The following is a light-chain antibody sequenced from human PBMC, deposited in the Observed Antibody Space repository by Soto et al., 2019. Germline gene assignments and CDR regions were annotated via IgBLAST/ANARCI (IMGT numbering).Light chain of an antibody. V-gene: IGKV3-11*01. Sequence: IVLTQCPATLSLSPGERATLSCRASQSVSSYLAWYQQKHGQAPRLLIYDASNRATGIPARFSGSGSGTDFTITIPSLEQEDVSVYYCQQRSNWTRTFGQGTKVDIK. CDR2: DAS. J-gene: IGKJ1*01. CDR3: QQRSNWTRT. CDR1: QSVSSY.